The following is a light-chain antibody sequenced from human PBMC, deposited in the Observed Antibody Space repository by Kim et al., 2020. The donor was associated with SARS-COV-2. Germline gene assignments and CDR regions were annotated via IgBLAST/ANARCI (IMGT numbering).Light chain of an antibody. CDR3: QAWDSSTGV. Sequence: VSPGQPASITCSGDKLGDKYACWYQQKPGPSPVLVIYQDSKRPSGIPERFSGSNSGNTATLTISGTQAMDEADYYCQAWDSSTGVFGGGTQLTVL. V-gene: IGLV3-1*01. CDR2: QDS. J-gene: IGLJ3*02. CDR1: KLGDKY.